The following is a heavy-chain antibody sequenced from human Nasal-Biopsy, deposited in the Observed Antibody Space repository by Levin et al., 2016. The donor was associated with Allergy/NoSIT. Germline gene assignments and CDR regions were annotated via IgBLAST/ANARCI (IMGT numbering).Heavy chain of an antibody. CDR1: GGRGTFSSYA. D-gene: IGHD3-10*01. Sequence: SVKVSCKASGGRGTFSSYAVNWVRQAPGQGLEWMGRIIPVLDQTMFAEKFQGRVAINADRFRTTAYMELSSLRPEDTALYYCVRSTIVRETNWLDLWGQGTLVTVSS. CDR3: VRSTIVRETNWLDL. CDR2: IIPVLDQT. V-gene: IGHV1-69*04. J-gene: IGHJ5*02.